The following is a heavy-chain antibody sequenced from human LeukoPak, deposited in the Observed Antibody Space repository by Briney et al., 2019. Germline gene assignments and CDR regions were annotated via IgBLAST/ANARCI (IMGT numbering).Heavy chain of an antibody. D-gene: IGHD3-10*01. CDR2: MNPNSGNT. CDR3: ARDLKFFGAFDI. CDR1: GYTFTGYY. V-gene: IGHV1-8*03. J-gene: IGHJ3*02. Sequence: GASVKVSCKASGYTFTGYYMHWVRQATGQGLEWMGWMNPNSGNTGYAQKFQGRVTITRNTSISTAYMELSSLRSEDTAVYYCARDLKFFGAFDIWGQGTMVTVSS.